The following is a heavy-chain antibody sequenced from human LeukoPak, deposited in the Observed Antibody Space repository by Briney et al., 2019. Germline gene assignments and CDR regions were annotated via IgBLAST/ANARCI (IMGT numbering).Heavy chain of an antibody. J-gene: IGHJ5*02. CDR1: GCSISSYY. CDR3: AREVVFGVVISYNWFDP. D-gene: IGHD3-3*01. Sequence: ETLSLTCTVSGCSISSYYWSWIRQPPGKGLEWVSYISSSSSTLSYADSVKGRITISRDNAKNSLYLQMNSLRAEDTAVYYCAREVVFGVVISYNWFDPWGQGTLVTVSS. CDR2: ISSSSSTL. V-gene: IGHV3-48*01.